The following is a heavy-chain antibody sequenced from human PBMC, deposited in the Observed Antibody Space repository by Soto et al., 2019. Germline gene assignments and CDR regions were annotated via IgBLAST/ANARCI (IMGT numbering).Heavy chain of an antibody. V-gene: IGHV3-64D*06. CDR2: ISADGGST. Sequence: LRLSCAASGFTFSDYYMSWIRQAPGKGLEHVSTISADGGSTYSADSVRGRFTISRDNSKKMLHLQMSSLRAEDMAVYYCVKTRLAVTELMGYYYGMDVWGQGTTVTVYS. D-gene: IGHD1-7*01. CDR3: VKTRLAVTELMGYYYGMDV. CDR1: GFTFSDYY. J-gene: IGHJ6*02.